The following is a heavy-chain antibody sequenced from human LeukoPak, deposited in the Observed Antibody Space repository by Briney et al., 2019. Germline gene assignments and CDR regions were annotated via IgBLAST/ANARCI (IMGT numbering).Heavy chain of an antibody. J-gene: IGHJ6*02. CDR2: IIPILKIA. CDR1: GGTFSSFA. D-gene: IGHD2-21*02. V-gene: IGHV1-69*04. CDR3: ASLGGDMDLDTFDYYYSGMDL. Sequence: SVKVSCKTSGGTFSSFADSWVRQAPGQGLEWMGRIIPILKIAKYAQKFQGRVTITADTATTTAYMELTSLRSEDTAVYYCASLGGDMDLDTFDYYYSGMDLWGQGTTVTVSS.